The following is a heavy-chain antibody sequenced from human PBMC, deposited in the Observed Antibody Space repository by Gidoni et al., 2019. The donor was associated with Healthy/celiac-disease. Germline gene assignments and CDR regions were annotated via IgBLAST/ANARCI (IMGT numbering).Heavy chain of an antibody. CDR3: ARDPYGSGSYYYFDY. Sequence: QVQLVESGGGVVQPGRSLRLSCAASGFTFSSYAMHWVRQAPGKGLEWVAVISYDGSNKDYADSVKGRFTISRDNSKNTLYLQMNSLRAEDTAVYYCARDPYGSGSYYYFDYWGQGTLVTVSS. D-gene: IGHD3-10*01. CDR1: GFTFSSYA. CDR2: ISYDGSNK. V-gene: IGHV3-30*01. J-gene: IGHJ4*02.